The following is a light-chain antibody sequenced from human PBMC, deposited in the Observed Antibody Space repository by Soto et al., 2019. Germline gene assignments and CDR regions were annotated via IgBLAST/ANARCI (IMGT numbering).Light chain of an antibody. CDR3: QHSDNLPLT. Sequence: IRMTHSPSSLSASRRDRVPITCLASQAISNYLNWYQQKPGKAPKLLIYDASNLETGVPSRFSGSGSGTDFTFTISSLQPEDLATYYCQHSDNLPLTFGGGTKVDIK. CDR1: QAISNY. CDR2: DAS. J-gene: IGKJ4*01. V-gene: IGKV1-33*01.